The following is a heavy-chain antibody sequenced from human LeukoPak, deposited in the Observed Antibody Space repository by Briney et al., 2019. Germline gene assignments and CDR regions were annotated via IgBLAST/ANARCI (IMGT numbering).Heavy chain of an antibody. J-gene: IGHJ4*02. V-gene: IGHV3-49*04. CDR1: GFIFGVYG. CDR2: IRNRVHGGTT. D-gene: IGHD3-10*01. CDR3: TSASDPDGSGSKFYFAY. Sequence: GGSLRLSCTASGFIFGVYGMRWARQAPGKGLECIGFIRNRVHGGTTEYAASVKGRFTISRDDSKSAAYLQMNSLKTEDTALYCSTSASDPDGSGSKFYFAYWGQGAVVAVSS.